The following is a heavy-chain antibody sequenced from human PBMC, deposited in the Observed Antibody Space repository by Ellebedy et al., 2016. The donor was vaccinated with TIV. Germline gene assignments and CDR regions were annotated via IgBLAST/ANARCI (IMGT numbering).Heavy chain of an antibody. Sequence: PGESLKISCAASGFTFSSYAMAWVRQTQGKGLEWVSAIYGSGVTTYYTDSVKGRFTISRDNSRNTLYLQMNSLRAEDTAIYYCAKDQVGGDGRWVFDIWGQGTMVTVSS. J-gene: IGHJ3*02. D-gene: IGHD3-16*01. CDR2: IYGSGVTT. V-gene: IGHV3-23*01. CDR3: AKDQVGGDGRWVFDI. CDR1: GFTFSSYA.